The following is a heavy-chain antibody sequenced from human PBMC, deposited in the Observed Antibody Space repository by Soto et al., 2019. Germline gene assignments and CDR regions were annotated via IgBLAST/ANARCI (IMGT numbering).Heavy chain of an antibody. Sequence: GASVKVSCKVSGYTLTELSMHWVRQAPGKGLEWMGGFDPEDGETIYAQKFQGRVTMTEDTSTDTAYMELSSLRSEDTAVYYCAIACGSGGSCYLGDYWAQGTPVTVSS. CDR3: AIACGSGGSCYLGDY. J-gene: IGHJ4*02. D-gene: IGHD2-15*01. V-gene: IGHV1-24*01. CDR2: FDPEDGET. CDR1: GYTLTELS.